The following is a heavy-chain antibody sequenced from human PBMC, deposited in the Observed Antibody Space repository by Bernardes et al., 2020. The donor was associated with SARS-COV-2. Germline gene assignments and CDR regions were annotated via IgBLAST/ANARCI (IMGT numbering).Heavy chain of an antibody. CDR1: GFSFSSYA. D-gene: IGHD3-16*01. Sequence: GGSLRLSCAASGFSFSSYAMSWVRQAPGKGLEWVSAISGSGSETHSLGSVKGRFTISRDNSKNTLYLQMNSLRADDTAVYFCALKEGSRSYTFRYWGQGTLVTVSS. CDR2: ISGSGSET. J-gene: IGHJ4*02. V-gene: IGHV3-23*01. CDR3: ALKEGSRSYTFRY.